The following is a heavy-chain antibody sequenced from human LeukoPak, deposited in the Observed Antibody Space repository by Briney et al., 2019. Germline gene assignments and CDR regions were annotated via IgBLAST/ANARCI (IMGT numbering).Heavy chain of an antibody. V-gene: IGHV1-69*13. D-gene: IGHD6-6*01. J-gene: IGHJ6*03. CDR3: ARSRSAARRPPYYYYYYMDV. CDR1: GGTFSSYA. Sequence: SVKVSCKASGGTFSSYAISWVRQAPGQGLEWMGGIIPIFGTANYAQKFRGRVTITADESTSTAYMELSSLRSEDTAVYYCARSRSAARRPPYYYYYYMDVWGKGTTVTVSS. CDR2: IIPIFGTA.